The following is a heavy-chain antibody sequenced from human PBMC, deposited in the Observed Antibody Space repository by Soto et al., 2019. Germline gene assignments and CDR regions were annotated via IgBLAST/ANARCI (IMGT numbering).Heavy chain of an antibody. CDR2: INSHGSST. CDR1: GFIFSSHW. J-gene: IGHJ3*02. V-gene: IGHV3-74*01. D-gene: IGHD3-3*01. Sequence: EVQVVESGGGLVQPGGSLRLSCAASGFIFSSHWFHWARQAPGKGLVWVSRINSHGSSTTYADSVKGRFTISRDNGKNTLYLHMNSLRAEDTAVYYCVRVGAGWAFDIWGQGTMVTVSS. CDR3: VRVGAGWAFDI.